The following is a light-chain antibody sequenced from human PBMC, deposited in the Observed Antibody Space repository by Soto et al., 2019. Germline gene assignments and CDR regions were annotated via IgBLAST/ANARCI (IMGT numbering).Light chain of an antibody. CDR1: QSVSSSY. V-gene: IGKV3-20*01. J-gene: IGKJ1*01. Sequence: EIVLTPSPATLSLSPGERATLSCRASQSVSSSYLAWYQQKPGQAPRLLIYGASSRATGIPDRFSGSGSGTDFTLTISRLEPEDFAVYYCQKYGSSPWKCGQGNTGDIK. CDR2: GAS. CDR3: QKYGSSPWK.